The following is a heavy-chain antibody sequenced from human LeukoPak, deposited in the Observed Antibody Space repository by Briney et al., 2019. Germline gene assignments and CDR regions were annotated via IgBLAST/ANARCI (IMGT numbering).Heavy chain of an antibody. V-gene: IGHV3-21*01. D-gene: IGHD2-15*01. J-gene: IGHJ5*02. CDR1: GFTFSSYS. CDR3: ARGAATGWFDP. CDR2: ISSSSSYI. Sequence: GGSLRLSCAASGFTFSSYSVNWVRQAPGKGLEWVSSISSSSSYIYYADSVKGRFTISRDNAKNSLYLQMNSLRAEDTAVYYCARGAATGWFDPWGQGTLVTVSS.